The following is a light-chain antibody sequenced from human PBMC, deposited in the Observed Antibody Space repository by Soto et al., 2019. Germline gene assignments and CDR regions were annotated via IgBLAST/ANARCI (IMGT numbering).Light chain of an antibody. V-gene: IGKV3-15*01. CDR1: QSVAGN. CDR3: QQYNNGPPFT. Sequence: EIVMTQSPATLSVSPGERATLSCRASQSVAGNLAWYQQKPGQAPRLLIYGASTRATGIPARFSGSGSGTEFTLTISSLQSEDFAVYYCQQYNNGPPFTFGPGTKVDIK. CDR2: GAS. J-gene: IGKJ3*01.